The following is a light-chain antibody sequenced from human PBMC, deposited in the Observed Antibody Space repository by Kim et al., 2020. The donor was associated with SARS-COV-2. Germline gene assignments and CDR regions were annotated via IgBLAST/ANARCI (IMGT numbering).Light chain of an antibody. V-gene: IGLV3-19*01. CDR1: SRRSNY. J-gene: IGLJ2*01. Sequence: ALRRTVTTTCKGDSRRSNYASWYQQKPGTAPIIVNYDNNKRPSGIPDRFAGSSSGNTASLTITGARTEEEADYYCKSRDSSVSLVVFGGGTQLTVL. CDR3: KSRDSSVSLVV. CDR2: DNN.